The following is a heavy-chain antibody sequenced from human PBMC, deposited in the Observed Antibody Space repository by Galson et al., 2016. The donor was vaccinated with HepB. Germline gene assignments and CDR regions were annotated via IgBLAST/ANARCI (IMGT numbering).Heavy chain of an antibody. CDR1: GGSISSYY. Sequence: SETLSLTCTVSGGSISSYYWSWIRQPAGKGLEWIGRIYTSGTTSYNPSLKSRVTMSVDMSKNQFSLKLTSVTAADTAVYYCARDTSGWYVSFDPWGQGTPVTVSS. D-gene: IGHD6-19*01. CDR2: IYTSGTT. V-gene: IGHV4-4*07. CDR3: ARDTSGWYVSFDP. J-gene: IGHJ5*02.